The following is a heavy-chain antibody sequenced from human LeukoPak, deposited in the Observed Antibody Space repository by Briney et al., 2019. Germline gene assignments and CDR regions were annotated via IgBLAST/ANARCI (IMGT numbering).Heavy chain of an antibody. J-gene: IGHJ3*02. V-gene: IGHV3-23*01. D-gene: IGHD1-26*01. CDR3: ARVRGGSGSSYAADAFDI. CDR2: IRPSGDNT. Sequence: PGGALRLSCAASGFTFSSYDMTWVRQAPGRGLEWVSSIRPSGDNTYYGDSVKGRFTISRDNSKNTVYLQMNSLRAEDTAVYYCARVRGGSGSSYAADAFDIWGQGTMVTVSS. CDR1: GFTFSSYD.